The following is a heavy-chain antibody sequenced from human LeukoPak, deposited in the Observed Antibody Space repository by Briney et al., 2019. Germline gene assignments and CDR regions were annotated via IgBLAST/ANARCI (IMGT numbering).Heavy chain of an antibody. CDR2: ISSSGSTI. Sequence: PGGSLRLSCAASGFTFSGYYMSWIRQAPGKGLEWVSYISSSGSTIYYADSVKGRFTISRDNAKNSLYLQMNSLGAEDTAVYYCARHGAFCSSTSCRPKHWFDPWGQGTLVTVSS. CDR1: GFTFSGYY. D-gene: IGHD2-2*01. V-gene: IGHV3-11*01. CDR3: ARHGAFCSSTSCRPKHWFDP. J-gene: IGHJ5*02.